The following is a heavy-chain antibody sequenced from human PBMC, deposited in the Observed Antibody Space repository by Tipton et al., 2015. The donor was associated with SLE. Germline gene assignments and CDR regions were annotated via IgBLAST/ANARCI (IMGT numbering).Heavy chain of an antibody. D-gene: IGHD3-22*01. CDR1: GGSISSSSYY. V-gene: IGHV4-39*01. CDR2: IYYSGST. CDR3: ARPVSRYYDSSGYFDY. Sequence: LRLSCTVPGGSISSSSYYWGWIRQPPGKGLEWIGSIYYSGSTYYNPSLKSRVTISVDTSKNQFSLKLSSVTAADTAVYYCARPVSRYYDSSGYFDYWGQGTLVTVSS. J-gene: IGHJ4*02.